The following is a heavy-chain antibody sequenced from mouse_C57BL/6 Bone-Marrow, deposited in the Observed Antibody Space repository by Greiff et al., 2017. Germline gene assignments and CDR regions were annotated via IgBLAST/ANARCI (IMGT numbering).Heavy chain of an antibody. Sequence: VQLQQPGAELVMPGASVKLSCKASGYTFTSYWMHWVKQRPGQGLEWIGEIDPSDSYTNYNQKFKGKSTLTVDKSSSTAYMQLSSLTSEDSAVYYCARNPYDYEAMDYWGQGTSVTVSS. J-gene: IGHJ4*01. V-gene: IGHV1-69*01. CDR3: ARNPYDYEAMDY. CDR2: IDPSDSYT. CDR1: GYTFTSYW.